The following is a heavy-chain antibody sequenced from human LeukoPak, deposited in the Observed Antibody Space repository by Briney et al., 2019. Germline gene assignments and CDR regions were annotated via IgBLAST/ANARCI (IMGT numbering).Heavy chain of an antibody. V-gene: IGHV1-46*01. J-gene: IGHJ6*03. CDR3: ARDPYSGNYGNYYYYYMDV. D-gene: IGHD1-26*01. CDR2: INPSGSST. Sequence: ASVKVSCKASGYSFTSHYMHWVRQAPGQGLEWMGLINPSGSSTLYAQKFQGRVTMTRDMSTTTDYMELSSLRSEDTAVYYCARDPYSGNYGNYYYYYMDVWGKGTTVTISS. CDR1: GYSFTSHY.